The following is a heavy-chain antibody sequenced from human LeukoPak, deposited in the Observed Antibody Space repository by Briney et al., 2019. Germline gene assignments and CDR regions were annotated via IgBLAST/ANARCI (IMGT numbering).Heavy chain of an antibody. CDR3: ARGSYYYDSSGYYYANWFDP. Sequence: ASVKVSCKASGYTFTSYYMHWVRQAPGQGLEWMGIINPSGGSTSYAQKFQGRVTMTRDMSTSTVYMELSSLRSGDTAVYYCARGSYYYDSSGYYYANWFDPWGQGTLVTVSS. D-gene: IGHD3-22*01. J-gene: IGHJ5*02. CDR2: INPSGGST. V-gene: IGHV1-46*01. CDR1: GYTFTSYY.